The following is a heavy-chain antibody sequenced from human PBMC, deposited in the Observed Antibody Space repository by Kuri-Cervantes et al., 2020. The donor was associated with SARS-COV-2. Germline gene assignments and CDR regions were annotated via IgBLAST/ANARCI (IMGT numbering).Heavy chain of an antibody. CDR2: IYSTGST. Sequence: GSLRLSCSVSGGSMKSYHWGWIRQSPGKGLEWIGYIYSTGSTNYNPSLKSRVAISVDTSKNQFSLKLSSVTAADTAVYYCARESIVDTAMVQDWYFDLWGRGTLVTVSS. CDR3: ARESIVDTAMVQDWYFDL. D-gene: IGHD5-18*01. J-gene: IGHJ2*01. V-gene: IGHV4-59*01. CDR1: GGSMKSYH.